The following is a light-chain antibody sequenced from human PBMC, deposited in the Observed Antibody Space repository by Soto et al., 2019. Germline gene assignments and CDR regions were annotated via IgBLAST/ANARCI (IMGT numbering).Light chain of an antibody. Sequence: EIVLTQSAGALSLSPGERATLSCRASQSVSSNYFAWYQQKPGQAPRLLIYGISIRATGIPDRFSGSGSGTDFTLTISRLEPEDFAVYYCEQYGSSPRTFGQGTKVDIK. CDR3: EQYGSSPRT. V-gene: IGKV3-20*01. CDR1: QSVSSNY. CDR2: GIS. J-gene: IGKJ1*01.